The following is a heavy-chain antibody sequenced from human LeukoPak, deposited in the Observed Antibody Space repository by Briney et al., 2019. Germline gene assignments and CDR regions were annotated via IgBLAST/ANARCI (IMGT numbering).Heavy chain of an antibody. J-gene: IGHJ4*02. CDR2: ISGGGGST. V-gene: IGHV3-23*01. CDR3: AKDPVLRYFDWLTYYFDY. Sequence: GGSLRLSCAASGFTFSSYAMSWVRQAPEKGLEWVSAISGGGGSTYYADSVKGRFTISRDNSKNTRYLQMNSLRAEDTAVYYCAKDPVLRYFDWLTYYFDYWGQGTLVTVSS. CDR1: GFTFSSYA. D-gene: IGHD3-9*01.